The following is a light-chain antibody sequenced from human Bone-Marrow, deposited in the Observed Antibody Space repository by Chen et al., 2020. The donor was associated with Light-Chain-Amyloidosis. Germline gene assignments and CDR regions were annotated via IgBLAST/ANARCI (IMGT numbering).Light chain of an antibody. CDR3: QQYGTSPLT. CDR2: GSS. Sequence: EIVLTQSPGTLSLSPGEGANLSCRASQTISCNYLTWYQQKFGQAPRLLIYGSSSRATGIPDRFTGSGSGTDFTLTINRLEPEDFAMYYCQQYGTSPLTFGGGTKVEIK. CDR1: QTISCNY. V-gene: IGKV3-20*01. J-gene: IGKJ4*01.